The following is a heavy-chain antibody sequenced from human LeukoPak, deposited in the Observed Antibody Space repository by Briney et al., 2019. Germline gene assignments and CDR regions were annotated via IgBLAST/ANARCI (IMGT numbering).Heavy chain of an antibody. CDR2: IYYSGST. V-gene: IGHV4-31*03. Sequence: SQTLSLTCTVSGGSISSGVYYWSWIRQHPGKGLEWIGYIYYSGSTYYNPSLKSRVTISVDTSKNQFSLKLSSVTAADTAVYYCARGYSGYDPGPLDYWGQGTLVTVSS. J-gene: IGHJ4*02. D-gene: IGHD5-12*01. CDR1: GGSISSGVYY. CDR3: ARGYSGYDPGPLDY.